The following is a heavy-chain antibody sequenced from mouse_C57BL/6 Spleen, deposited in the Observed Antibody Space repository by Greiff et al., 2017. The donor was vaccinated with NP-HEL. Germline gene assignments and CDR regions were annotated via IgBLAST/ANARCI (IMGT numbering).Heavy chain of an antibody. CDR3: ARTPLYWSSHWYFDV. J-gene: IGHJ1*03. CDR1: GYTFTSYW. D-gene: IGHD1-1*01. Sequence: QVQLQQPGTELVKPGASVKLSCKASGYTFTSYWMHWVKQRPGQGLEWIGNINPSNGGTNYNEKFKSKATLTVDKSSSTAYMQLSSLTSADSAVYYCARTPLYWSSHWYFDVWGTGTTVTVSS. V-gene: IGHV1-53*01. CDR2: INPSNGGT.